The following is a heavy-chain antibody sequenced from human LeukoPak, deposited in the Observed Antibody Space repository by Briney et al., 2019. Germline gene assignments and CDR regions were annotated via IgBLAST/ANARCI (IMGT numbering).Heavy chain of an antibody. J-gene: IGHJ6*03. Sequence: SETLSLTCAVYGGSFSGYHWSWIRQPPGKGLEWIGETNHSGSTNYNPSLKSRVTISVDTSKNQFSLKLSSVTAADTAVYYCARLGSGWYRGPYYYYMDVWGKGTTVTISS. V-gene: IGHV4-34*01. CDR1: GGSFSGYH. CDR2: TNHSGST. CDR3: ARLGSGWYRGPYYYYMDV. D-gene: IGHD6-19*01.